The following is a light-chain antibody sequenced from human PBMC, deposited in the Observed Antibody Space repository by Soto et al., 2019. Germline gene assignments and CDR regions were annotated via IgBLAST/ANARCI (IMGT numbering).Light chain of an antibody. CDR2: KAS. V-gene: IGKV1-5*03. CDR3: QHYNSYST. Sequence: DIQMTQSPSTLSASVGDRVTITCRASQSISSWLAWYQQKPGKAPKLLIYKASSLESGVPSRFSGSGPGTEFTLTISSLQPDDFATYYCQHYNSYSTFGQGTKVEIK. J-gene: IGKJ1*01. CDR1: QSISSW.